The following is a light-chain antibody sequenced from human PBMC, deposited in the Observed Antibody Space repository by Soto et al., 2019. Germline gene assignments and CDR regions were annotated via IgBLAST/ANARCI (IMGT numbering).Light chain of an antibody. CDR2: EVS. Sequence: QSALTQPPSASGSPGQSVTISCTGTSSDVGGYNYVSWYQQHPGKAPKLMISEVSNRPSGVPDRVSGSKSGNTASLTVSGLQAEDEADYYCSSFAVNNNLVFGGGTKMSVL. J-gene: IGLJ2*01. V-gene: IGLV2-8*01. CDR1: SSDVGGYNY. CDR3: SSFAVNNNLV.